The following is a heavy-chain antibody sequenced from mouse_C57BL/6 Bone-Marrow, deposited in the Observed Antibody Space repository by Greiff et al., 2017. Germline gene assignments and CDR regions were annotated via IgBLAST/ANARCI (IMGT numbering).Heavy chain of an antibody. D-gene: IGHD2-3*01. Sequence: EVKLVESGGDLVKPGGSLKLSCAASGFTFSSYGMSWVRQTPDKRLEWVATISSGGSYTYYPASVQGRFTISRDNAKNTLYLQMSSLKSEDTAMYYCARRFYDGYYDYFDYWGQGTTLTVSS. CDR2: ISSGGSYT. CDR1: GFTFSSYG. J-gene: IGHJ2*01. V-gene: IGHV5-6*02. CDR3: ARRFYDGYYDYFDY.